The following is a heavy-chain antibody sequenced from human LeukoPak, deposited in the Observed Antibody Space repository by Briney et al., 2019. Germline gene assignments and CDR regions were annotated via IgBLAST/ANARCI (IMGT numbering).Heavy chain of an antibody. Sequence: PSETLSLTCTLSGGSLTTNTFYWGWIRQPPGKGLEWIGTVYYTRITHYNPSLKSRITIPVDTSKNHFSLNLTSVTAADTAVYFCARHGILTDHSIRYWGQGLLVTVSS. CDR2: VYYTRIT. CDR3: ARHGILTDHSIRY. D-gene: IGHD3-9*01. CDR1: GGSLTTNTFY. V-gene: IGHV4-39*01. J-gene: IGHJ4*02.